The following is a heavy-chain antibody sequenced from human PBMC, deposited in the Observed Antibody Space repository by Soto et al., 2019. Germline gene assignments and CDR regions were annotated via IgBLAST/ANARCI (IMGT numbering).Heavy chain of an antibody. J-gene: IGHJ4*02. V-gene: IGHV3-23*01. CDR2: ISGSDGKT. Sequence: GGSLRLSCGASGFSFSSYAMSWVRQAPGKGLEWVSTISGSDGKTYYADSVKGRFSISRDTSKNTLYLQMNSLRVDDTAVYYCAKWSYLDYWGQGTRVTVSS. CDR1: GFSFSSYA. D-gene: IGHD3-3*01. CDR3: AKWSYLDY.